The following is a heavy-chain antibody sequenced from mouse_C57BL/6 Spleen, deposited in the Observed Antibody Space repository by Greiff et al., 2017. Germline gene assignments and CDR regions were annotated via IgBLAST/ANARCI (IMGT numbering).Heavy chain of an antibody. D-gene: IGHD1-1*01. CDR3: ARTLTTVVATDWYFDV. Sequence: VQLQQSGAELVRPGTSVKMSCKASGYTFTNYWIGWAKQRPGHGLEWIGDIYPGGGYTNYNEKLKGKATLTADKSSSTAYMQFSSLTSEDSAIYYCARTLTTVVATDWYFDVWGTGTTVTVSS. V-gene: IGHV1-63*01. CDR1: GYTFTNYW. J-gene: IGHJ1*03. CDR2: IYPGGGYT.